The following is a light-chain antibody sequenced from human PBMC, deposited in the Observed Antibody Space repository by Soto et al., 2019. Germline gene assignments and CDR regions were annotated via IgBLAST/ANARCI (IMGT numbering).Light chain of an antibody. CDR3: QQRSNWPLT. CDR2: GAS. Sequence: EIVLTQSPATLSVSAGGTVTLSCRASQSIRTNVAWYQQIPGQAPRLLVYGASTRATGVPSRFSGSGSGIEFTLTISSLQSEDSAFYYCQQRSNWPLTFGGGTKVEIK. J-gene: IGKJ4*01. CDR1: QSIRTN. V-gene: IGKV3-15*01.